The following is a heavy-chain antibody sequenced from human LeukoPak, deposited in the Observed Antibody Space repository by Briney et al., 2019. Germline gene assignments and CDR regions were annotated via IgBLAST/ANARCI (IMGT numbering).Heavy chain of an antibody. Sequence: GGSLRLSCAASGFTFINFGMTWVRQAPGKGLEWVSNIHSSGTTTYYADSVKGRFSISRDNAKNSLYLRMNSLRVEDTAVYYCALLAVASDFDYWGQGALVTVSS. CDR1: GFTFINFG. D-gene: IGHD6-19*01. CDR3: ALLAVASDFDY. CDR2: IHSSGTTT. J-gene: IGHJ4*02. V-gene: IGHV3-48*04.